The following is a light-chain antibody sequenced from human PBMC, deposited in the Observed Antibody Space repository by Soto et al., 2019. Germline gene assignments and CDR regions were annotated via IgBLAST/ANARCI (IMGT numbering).Light chain of an antibody. CDR3: SSYTSSSKGYV. Sequence: QSVLTQPASVSGSPGQSITISCTGTSSDVGGYNYVSWYQQHPDKAPKLMIYDVSNRPSGVSNRFSGSKSGNTASLTISGLQAEDEADYYCSSYTSSSKGYVFGTGTKLTVL. V-gene: IGLV2-14*01. J-gene: IGLJ1*01. CDR1: SSDVGGYNY. CDR2: DVS.